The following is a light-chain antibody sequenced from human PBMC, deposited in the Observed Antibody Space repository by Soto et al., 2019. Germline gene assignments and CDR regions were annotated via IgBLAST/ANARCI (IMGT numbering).Light chain of an antibody. J-gene: IGKJ4*01. Sequence: IVLTQSPGTLSLSPGETATLSCRASQTVSSNFLAWYQEKSGQGPRLLIYGASTRATGIPDRFSGSGSGTDFTLTISRLDPEDFAVYYCRQYGRSLGFAVGGGTKVEIK. CDR2: GAS. V-gene: IGKV3-20*01. CDR1: QTVSSNF. CDR3: RQYGRSLGFA.